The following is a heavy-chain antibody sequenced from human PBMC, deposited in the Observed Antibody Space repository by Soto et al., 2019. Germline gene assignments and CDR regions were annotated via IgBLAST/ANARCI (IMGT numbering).Heavy chain of an antibody. CDR2: IIPIFGTA. Sequence: QVQLVQSGAEVKKPGSSVKVSCKASGGTFSSYAISWVRQAPGQGLEWMGGIIPIFGTANYAQKFQGRVTXTXXXSXCPAYMELSSLRSEDTTVYFCARHVPTAGYYYGMDVWGQGTTVTVSS. CDR3: ARHVPTAGYYYGMDV. V-gene: IGHV1-69*05. CDR1: GGTFSSYA. D-gene: IGHD2-2*01. J-gene: IGHJ6*02.